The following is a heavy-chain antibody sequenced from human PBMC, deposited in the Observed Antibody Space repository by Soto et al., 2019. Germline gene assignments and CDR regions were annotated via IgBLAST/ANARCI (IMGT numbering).Heavy chain of an antibody. Sequence: SETLSLTCAVYGGSFSGYYWSWIRQPPGKGLEWIGEINHSGSTNYNPSLKSRVTISVDTSKNQFSLKLSSVTAADTAVYYCAISVTYYDFWSGYSNWFDPWGQGTLVTVSS. CDR3: AISVTYYDFWSGYSNWFDP. D-gene: IGHD3-3*01. CDR1: GGSFSGYY. CDR2: INHSGST. V-gene: IGHV4-34*01. J-gene: IGHJ5*02.